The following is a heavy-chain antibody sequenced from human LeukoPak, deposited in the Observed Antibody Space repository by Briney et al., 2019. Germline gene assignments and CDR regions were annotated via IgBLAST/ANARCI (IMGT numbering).Heavy chain of an antibody. CDR3: ARDVTLGLAEYPLGYYYGSGSYYDY. V-gene: IGHV4-59*01. CDR2: IYYSGST. J-gene: IGHJ4*02. D-gene: IGHD3-10*01. Sequence: SETLSLTCTVSGGSISSYYWSWIRQPPGKGLEWIGYIYYSGSTNYKPSLKSRVTISVDTSKNQFSLKLNSVTAADTAVYYCARDVTLGLAEYPLGYYYGSGSYYDYWGQGTLVTVSS. CDR1: GGSISSYY.